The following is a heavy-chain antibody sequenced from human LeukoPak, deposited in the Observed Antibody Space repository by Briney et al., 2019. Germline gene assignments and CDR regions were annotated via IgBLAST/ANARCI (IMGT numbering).Heavy chain of an antibody. Sequence: ASVKVSCKASGYTFTGYYMHWVRQAPGQGLEWMGRINPNSGGTNYAQKFQGRVTMTRDTSISTAYMELGRLRSDDTAVYYCASRKTIVGAAGDAFDIWGQGTMVTVSS. CDR3: ASRKTIVGAAGDAFDI. V-gene: IGHV1-2*06. CDR2: INPNSGGT. J-gene: IGHJ3*02. D-gene: IGHD1-26*01. CDR1: GYTFTGYY.